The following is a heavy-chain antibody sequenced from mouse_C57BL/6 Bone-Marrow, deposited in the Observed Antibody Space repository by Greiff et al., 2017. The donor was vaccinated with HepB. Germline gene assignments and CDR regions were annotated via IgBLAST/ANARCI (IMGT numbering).Heavy chain of an antibody. CDR3: ARSDYSNPFAY. CDR2: INPSNGGT. V-gene: IGHV1-53*01. J-gene: IGHJ3*01. Sequence: VQLQQPGTELVKPGASVKLSCKASGYTFTSYWMHWIGNINPSNGGTNYNEKFKSKATLTVDKSSSTAYMQLSSLTSEDSAVYYCARSDYSNPFAYWGQGTLVTVSA. D-gene: IGHD2-5*01. CDR1: GYTFTSYW.